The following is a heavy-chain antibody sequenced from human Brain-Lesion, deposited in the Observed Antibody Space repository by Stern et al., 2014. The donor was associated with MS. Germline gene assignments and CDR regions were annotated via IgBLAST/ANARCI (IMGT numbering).Heavy chain of an antibody. J-gene: IGHJ4*02. CDR2: IFSTGET. CDR1: GFSLSNAAMG. D-gene: IGHD2-15*01. Sequence: ESGPVLVKPTETLTLTCSVSGFSLSNAAMGVSWIRQPPGKALECLAHIFSTGETAYSTSLKSRLTISKDTSRSQVVLTMTNIDPVDTAAYYCARMSEYCSGGICFAGYYDSWGQGTLVTVSS. V-gene: IGHV2-26*01. CDR3: ARMSEYCSGGICFAGYYDS.